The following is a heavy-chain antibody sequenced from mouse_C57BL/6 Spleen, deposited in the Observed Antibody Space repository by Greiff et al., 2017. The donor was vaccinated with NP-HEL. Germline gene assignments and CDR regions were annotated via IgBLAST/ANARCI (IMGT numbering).Heavy chain of an antibody. CDR3: ARGGNPYYYAMDY. D-gene: IGHD1-1*02. Sequence: IQLQQSGAELVKPGASVKMSCKASGYTFTTYPIEWMKQNHGKSLEWIGNFHPYNDDTKYNEKFKGKATLTVEKSSSTVYLELSRLTSDDSSVYYCARGGNPYYYAMDYWGQGTSVTVSS. CDR2: FHPYNDDT. CDR1: GYTFTTYP. V-gene: IGHV1-47*01. J-gene: IGHJ4*01.